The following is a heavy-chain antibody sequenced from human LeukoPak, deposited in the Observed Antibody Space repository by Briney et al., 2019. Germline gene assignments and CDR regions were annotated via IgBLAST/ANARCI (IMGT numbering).Heavy chain of an antibody. D-gene: IGHD2-2*01. CDR3: ARPRTEYCSSTSCYHYFDY. CDR1: GYSFTSYW. J-gene: IGHJ4*02. Sequence: GESLKISCKGSGYSFTSYWIGWVRQMPGKGLEWMGIIYPGDSDTRYSPSFQGQVTISADKSIRTAYLQWSSLKASDTAMYYCARPRTEYCSSTSCYHYFDYWGQGTLVTVSS. V-gene: IGHV5-51*01. CDR2: IYPGDSDT.